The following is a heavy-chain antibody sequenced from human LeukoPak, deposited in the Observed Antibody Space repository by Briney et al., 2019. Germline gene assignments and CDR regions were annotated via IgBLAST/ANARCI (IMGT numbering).Heavy chain of an antibody. J-gene: IGHJ4*02. CDR3: ANDFDH. CDR2: ISGSDDNT. CDR1: GFTFNNYA. V-gene: IGHV3-23*01. Sequence: PGGSLRLSCAASGFTFNNYAMSWVRQAPGKGLEWVSTISGSDDNTYYADSVKGRFTISRDISKNTLYLQMNSLRAGDTAVYYCANDFDHWGQGTLVTVSS.